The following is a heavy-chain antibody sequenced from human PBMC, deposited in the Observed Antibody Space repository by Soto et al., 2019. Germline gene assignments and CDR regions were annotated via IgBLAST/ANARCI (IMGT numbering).Heavy chain of an antibody. CDR3: ASNYLYYYGSGNTNYYGMDV. D-gene: IGHD3-10*01. CDR1: GYTFTNSD. J-gene: IGHJ6*02. CDR2: MNPNSGNS. Sequence: GASVKVSCKASGYTFTNSDINWVRQATGQGLEWVGWMNPNSGNSGCAQKFQGRVTMTRNTSISTAYMELSSLRSDDTAVYYCASNYLYYYGSGNTNYYGMDVWGQGTTVTVSS. V-gene: IGHV1-8*01.